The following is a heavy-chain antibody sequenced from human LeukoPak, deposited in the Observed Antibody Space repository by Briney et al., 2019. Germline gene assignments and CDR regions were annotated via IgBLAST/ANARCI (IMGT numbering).Heavy chain of an antibody. CDR1: GGPISSSSYY. J-gene: IGHJ4*02. CDR3: ASSPGVAGTI. D-gene: IGHD6-19*01. Sequence: PSETLSLTYTVSGGPISSSSYYWGWIRQPPGKGLEWIGSIYYSGSTYYNPSLKSRVTISVDTSKNQFSLKLSSVTAADTAVYYCASSPGVAGTIWGQGTLVTVSS. V-gene: IGHV4-39*01. CDR2: IYYSGST.